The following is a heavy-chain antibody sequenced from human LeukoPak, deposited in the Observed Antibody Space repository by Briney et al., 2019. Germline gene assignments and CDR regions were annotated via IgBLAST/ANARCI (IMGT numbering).Heavy chain of an antibody. Sequence: PGESLKISCKGSGYRFTSYWIGWVRQMPGKGLEWMGIIYPSDSDTRYSPSFQGQVTISADKSINTAYLQWSSLKASDTAVYYCASLSGYRSPMNWGQGTLVTVSS. J-gene: IGHJ4*02. CDR1: GYRFTSYW. CDR3: ASLSGYRSPMN. V-gene: IGHV5-51*03. D-gene: IGHD5-24*01. CDR2: IYPSDSDT.